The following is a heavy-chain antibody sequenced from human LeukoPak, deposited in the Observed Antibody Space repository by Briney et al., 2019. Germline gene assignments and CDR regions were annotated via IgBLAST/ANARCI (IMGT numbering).Heavy chain of an antibody. CDR2: FDPEDGET. CDR3: ATISITMVRGVIPDY. V-gene: IGHV1-24*01. CDR1: GYTLTELS. J-gene: IGHJ4*02. Sequence: ASVKVSCKVSGYTLTELSMHWVRQAPGKGLEWMGGFDPEDGETIYAQKFQGRVTMTGDTSTDTAYMELSSLRSEDTAVYYCATISITMVRGVIPDYWGQGTLVTVSS. D-gene: IGHD3-10*01.